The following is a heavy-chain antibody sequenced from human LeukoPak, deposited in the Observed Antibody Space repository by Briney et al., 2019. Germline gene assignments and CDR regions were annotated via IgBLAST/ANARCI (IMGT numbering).Heavy chain of an antibody. CDR2: IFPGDSDT. CDR3: ARRPALLGGGLDV. J-gene: IGHJ5*02. CDR1: GYPFTKFW. Sequence: GDSLKISCQTSGYPFTKFWVAWVRQVPGRGLEWVGIIFPGDSDTRYHPSFRGRVSISADRSTNTAYLGWSRLEASDSAIYYCARRPALLGGGLDVWGQGTLVSVSS. D-gene: IGHD3-16*01. V-gene: IGHV5-51*01.